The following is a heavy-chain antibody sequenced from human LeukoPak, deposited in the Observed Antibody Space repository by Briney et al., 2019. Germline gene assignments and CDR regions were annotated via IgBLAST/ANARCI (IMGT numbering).Heavy chain of an antibody. V-gene: IGHV4-39*01. CDR1: GGSISGSSYY. CDR2: IYYSGST. Sequence: SETLSLTCTVSGGSISGSSYYWGWIRQPPGKGLEWIGSIYYSGSTYYNPSLKSRVTISVDTSKNQFSLKLSSVTAADTAVYYCARQRISSGWNWRYFDYWGQGTLVTVSS. D-gene: IGHD6-19*01. J-gene: IGHJ4*02. CDR3: ARQRISSGWNWRYFDY.